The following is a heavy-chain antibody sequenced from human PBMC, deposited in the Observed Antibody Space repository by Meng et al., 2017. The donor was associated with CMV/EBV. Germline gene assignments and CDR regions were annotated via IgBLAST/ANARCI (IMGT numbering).Heavy chain of an antibody. CDR2: ISSSSSYI. CDR1: GFTFSRYS. J-gene: IGHJ6*02. Sequence: GGSLRLSCAASGFTFSRYSMNWVRQAPGKGLEWVSSISSSSSYIYYADSVKGRFTISRDNAKNSLYLQMNSLRAEDTAVYYCARGAFIVGATRYYGMDVWGQGTTVTVSS. V-gene: IGHV3-21*01. CDR3: ARGAFIVGATRYYGMDV. D-gene: IGHD1-26*01.